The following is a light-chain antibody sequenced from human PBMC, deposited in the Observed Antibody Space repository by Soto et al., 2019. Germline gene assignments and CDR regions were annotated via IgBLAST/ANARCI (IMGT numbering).Light chain of an antibody. V-gene: IGKV3-15*01. Sequence: EMTQSPATLSVSPGERATLSCRASQSVSSNLAWYQQKPGQAPRLLIYGASTRATGIPARFSGSGSGTEFTLTISSLQSEDFAVYYCQQYNNWPPRTFGQGTKVDIK. CDR2: GAS. CDR3: QQYNNWPPRT. J-gene: IGKJ1*01. CDR1: QSVSSN.